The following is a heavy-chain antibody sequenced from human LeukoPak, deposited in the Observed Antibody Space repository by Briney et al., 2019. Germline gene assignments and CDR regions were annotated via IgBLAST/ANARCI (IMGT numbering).Heavy chain of an antibody. J-gene: IGHJ3*02. CDR2: IYHSGST. V-gene: IGHV4-30-2*01. Sequence: SETLSLTCAVSGGSISSGGYYWSWIRQPPGKGLEWIGYIYHSGSTYYNPSLKSRVTISVDRSKNQFSLKLSSVTAADTAVYYCARAGYYYDSSGYYAADAFDIWGQGTMVTVSS. CDR3: ARAGYYYDSSGYYAADAFDI. CDR1: GGSISSGGYY. D-gene: IGHD3-22*01.